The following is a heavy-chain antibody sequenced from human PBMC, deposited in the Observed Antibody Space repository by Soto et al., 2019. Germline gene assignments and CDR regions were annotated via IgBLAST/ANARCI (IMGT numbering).Heavy chain of an antibody. D-gene: IGHD5-12*01. Sequence: GGSLRLSCAASGFTFSSYAMHWVRQAPGKGLEWVAVISYDGSNKYYADSVKGRFTISRDNSKNTLYLQMNSLRAEDTAVYYCARGRMATSEIDYWGQGTLVTVSS. J-gene: IGHJ4*02. CDR1: GFTFSSYA. CDR2: ISYDGSNK. CDR3: ARGRMATSEIDY. V-gene: IGHV3-30-3*01.